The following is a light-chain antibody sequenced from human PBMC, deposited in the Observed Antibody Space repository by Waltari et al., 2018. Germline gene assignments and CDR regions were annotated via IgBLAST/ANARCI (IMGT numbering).Light chain of an antibody. Sequence: DIQMTQSPSTLSASVGDRVTITCRASQSITNWLAWYQQKPGKATKLLIYKASNLESGGPSRFSGSGSGTEFTLTISSLQPDDFATYYCQQYDNYWTFGQGTKVEIK. J-gene: IGKJ1*01. CDR1: QSITNW. CDR3: QQYDNYWT. V-gene: IGKV1-5*03. CDR2: KAS.